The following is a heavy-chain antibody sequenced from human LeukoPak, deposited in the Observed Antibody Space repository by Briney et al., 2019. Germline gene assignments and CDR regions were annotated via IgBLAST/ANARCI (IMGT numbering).Heavy chain of an antibody. Sequence: GGSLRLSCAASGFTFSSYAMHWVRQAPGKGLEWVALISYDGSNKYYADSVKGRFTISRDNSKNTLYLQMNSLRAEDTAVYYCARGHHDYYDSSGYSDAFDIWGQGTMVTVSS. V-gene: IGHV3-30*04. CDR2: ISYDGSNK. CDR3: ARGHHDYYDSSGYSDAFDI. D-gene: IGHD3-22*01. J-gene: IGHJ3*02. CDR1: GFTFSSYA.